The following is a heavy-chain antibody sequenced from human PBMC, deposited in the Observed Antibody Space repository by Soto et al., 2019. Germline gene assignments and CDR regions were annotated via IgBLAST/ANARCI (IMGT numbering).Heavy chain of an antibody. CDR3: VRVNVDEGMRWDYTSYGMAV. D-gene: IGHD4-4*01. CDR1: RFILSTYA. CDR2: IRHGGSKK. J-gene: IGHJ6*02. Sequence: HPGGSLRLSCAASRFILSTYAMHWVRQAPGKGLEWVASIRHGGSKKYYEDSVRGRFTISRDNTENTVYLQMNSLRVEDTAVYYWVRVNVDEGMRWDYTSYGMAVWGVGTTV. V-gene: IGHV3-30-3*01.